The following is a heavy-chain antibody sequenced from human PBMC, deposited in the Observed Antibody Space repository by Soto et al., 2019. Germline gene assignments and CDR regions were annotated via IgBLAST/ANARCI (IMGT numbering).Heavy chain of an antibody. CDR1: GGSITGYY. Sequence: PSETLSLTCSVPGGSITGYYWSWIRQPPGKGLEWIGCFYYSGSTNYNPSLKSRVTISVDTSKNPFSLKLSSVTAADTAVYYCARGAPVAINYYYNGMDVWGQGTTVT. CDR3: ARGAPVAINYYYNGMDV. V-gene: IGHV4-59*01. D-gene: IGHD2-2*01. CDR2: FYYSGST. J-gene: IGHJ6*02.